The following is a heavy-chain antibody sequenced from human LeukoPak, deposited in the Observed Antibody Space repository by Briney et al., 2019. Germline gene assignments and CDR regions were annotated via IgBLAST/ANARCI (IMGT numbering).Heavy chain of an antibody. CDR1: GFTFSNAW. D-gene: IGHD3-22*01. J-gene: IGHJ4*02. CDR3: TTDLNYYDSSGYCYCEY. V-gene: IGHV3-15*01. CDR2: IKSKTDGGTT. Sequence: PGGSLRLSCAASGFTFSNAWMSWVRQAPGKGLEWVGRIKSKTDGGTTDYAAPVKGRFTISRDDSKNTLYLQMNSLKTEDTAVYYCTTDLNYYDSSGYCYCEYWGQGTLVTVSS.